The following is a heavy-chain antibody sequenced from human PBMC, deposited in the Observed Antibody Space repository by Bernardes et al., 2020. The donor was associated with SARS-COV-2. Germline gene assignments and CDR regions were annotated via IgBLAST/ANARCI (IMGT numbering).Heavy chain of an antibody. Sequence: ASDTVFGKASGYTLSNYGITWVRQAPGQGLEWMGWISAYNGNTNYAQKFQGRVTMTTDTSTSTAYMELRSLRSDDTAVYYCARLAKSNNEVPYYFDYWGQGTLVTGSS. J-gene: IGHJ4*02. D-gene: IGHD4-4*01. V-gene: IGHV1-18*04. CDR3: ARLAKSNNEVPYYFDY. CDR2: ISAYNGNT. CDR1: GYTLSNYG.